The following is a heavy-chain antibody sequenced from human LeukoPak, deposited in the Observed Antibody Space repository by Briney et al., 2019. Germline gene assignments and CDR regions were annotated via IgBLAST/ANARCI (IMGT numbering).Heavy chain of an antibody. Sequence: PGGSLRLSCAASGFNVTTNYMSWVRQAPGKGLEWVSVIYSGGTTYYADSVKGRFTISRDISKNTLSLQMNSLRAKDTAVYYCARGRRDGYNLGYWGQGTLVAVSS. CDR2: IYSGGTT. D-gene: IGHD5-24*01. V-gene: IGHV3-53*01. J-gene: IGHJ4*02. CDR1: GFNVTTNY. CDR3: ARGRRDGYNLGY.